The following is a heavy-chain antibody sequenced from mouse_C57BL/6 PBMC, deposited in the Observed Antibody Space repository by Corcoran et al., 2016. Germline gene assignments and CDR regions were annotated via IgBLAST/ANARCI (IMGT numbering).Heavy chain of an antibody. J-gene: IGHJ1*03. Sequence: EVQLQQSGPVLVKPGASVKMSCNASGYAFTDYYMNWVKQSHGKSLEWIGVINPYNGGTSYNQKFKGKATLTVDKSSSTAYMELNSLTSEDSAVYYCAVYDCYYYWYFDVWGTGTTVTVSS. CDR3: AVYDCYYYWYFDV. CDR1: GYAFTDYY. CDR2: INPYNGGT. D-gene: IGHD2-3*01. V-gene: IGHV1-19*01.